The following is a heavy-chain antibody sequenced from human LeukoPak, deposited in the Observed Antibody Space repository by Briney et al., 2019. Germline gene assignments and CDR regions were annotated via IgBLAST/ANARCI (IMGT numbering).Heavy chain of an antibody. CDR2: IYYSGST. CDR3: ARAIGLQVGATR. J-gene: IGHJ4*02. Sequence: PSQTLSLTCTVSGGSISSGDYYWSWIRQPPGKGLEWIGYIYYSGSTYYNPSLKSRGTISVDTSKNQFSLKLSSVTAADTAVYYCARAIGLQVGATRWGQGTLVTVSS. V-gene: IGHV4-30-4*01. CDR1: GGSISSGDYY. D-gene: IGHD1-26*01.